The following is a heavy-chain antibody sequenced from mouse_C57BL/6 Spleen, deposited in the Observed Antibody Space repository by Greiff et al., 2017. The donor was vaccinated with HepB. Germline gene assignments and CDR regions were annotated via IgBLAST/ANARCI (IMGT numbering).Heavy chain of an antibody. CDR2: IYPGSGNT. CDR1: GYSFTSYY. J-gene: IGHJ2*01. Sequence: QVQLQQSGPELVKPGASVKISCKASGYSFTSYYIHWVKQRPGQGLEWIGWIYPGSGNTKYNEKFKGKATLTADTSSSTAYMQLSSLTSEDSAVYYCARSDYYGSSHYFDYWGQGTTLTVSS. D-gene: IGHD1-1*01. CDR3: ARSDYYGSSHYFDY. V-gene: IGHV1-66*01.